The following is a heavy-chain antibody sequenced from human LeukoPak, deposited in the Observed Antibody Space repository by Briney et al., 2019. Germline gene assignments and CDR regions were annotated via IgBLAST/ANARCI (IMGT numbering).Heavy chain of an antibody. Sequence: GASVKVSCEASGYNFVGYYLHWVRQAPGQGLEWMAWIDPYTGNTHYARKFQGRITVTRDTSLSTTYMELNWLTSDDTALYYCAREYSASEHWGQGTLVTVSS. CDR2: IDPYTGNT. CDR3: AREYSASEH. D-gene: IGHD5-12*01. CDR1: GYNFVGYY. V-gene: IGHV1-2*02. J-gene: IGHJ1*01.